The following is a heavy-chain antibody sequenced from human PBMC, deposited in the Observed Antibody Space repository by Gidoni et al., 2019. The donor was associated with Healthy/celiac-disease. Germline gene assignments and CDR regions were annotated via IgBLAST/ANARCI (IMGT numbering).Heavy chain of an antibody. CDR2: IYPGDSDT. CDR3: ARHSQEVVIKQHFDY. J-gene: IGHJ4*02. CDR1: GYSFTSYW. D-gene: IGHD2-21*01. Sequence: EVQLVQSGAEVKMPGESLKISCKGSGYSFTSYWIGWVRQMPGKGLEWMGIIYPGDSDTRYSPSFQGQVTISADKSISTAYLQWSSLKASDTAMYYCARHSQEVVIKQHFDYWGQGTLVTVSS. V-gene: IGHV5-51*01.